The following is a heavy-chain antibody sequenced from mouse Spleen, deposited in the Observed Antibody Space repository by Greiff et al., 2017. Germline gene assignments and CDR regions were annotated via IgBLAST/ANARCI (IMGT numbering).Heavy chain of an antibody. CDR1: GFNIKNTY. D-gene: IGHD2-4*01. J-gene: IGHJ4*01. CDR2: IDPANGNT. CDR3: ARSTMITTGAMDY. Sequence: VHVKQSVAELVRPGASVKLSCTASGFNIKNTYMHWVKQRPEQGLEWIGRIDPANGNTKYAPKFQGKATITADTSSNTAYLQLSSLTSEDTAIYYCARSTMITTGAMDYWGQGTSVTVSS. V-gene: IGHV14-3*01.